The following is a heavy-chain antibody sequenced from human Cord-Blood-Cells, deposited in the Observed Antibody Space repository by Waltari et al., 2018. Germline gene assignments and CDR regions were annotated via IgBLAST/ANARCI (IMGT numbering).Heavy chain of an antibody. V-gene: IGHV3-21*01. D-gene: IGHD6-19*01. CDR3: ARSYSSGRAY. J-gene: IGHJ4*02. CDR1: GFTFSSYS. CDR2: ISSSSSYI. Sequence: EVQLVESGGGLVKPGGSLRLSCAASGFTFSSYSMNWVRQAPGKGLELVSAISSSSSYIYYTDSVKGRFTISRDNAKNSLYLQMNSLRAEDTAVYYCARSYSSGRAYWGQGTLVTVSS.